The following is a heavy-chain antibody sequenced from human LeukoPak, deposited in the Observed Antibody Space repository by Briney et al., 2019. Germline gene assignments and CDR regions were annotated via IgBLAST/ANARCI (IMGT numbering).Heavy chain of an antibody. V-gene: IGHV4-59*08. CDR2: IYYSGST. Sequence: SETLSLTCTVSGGSISSYYWSWIRQPPGKGLEWIGYIYYSGSTNYNPSLKSRVTISVDTSKNQFSLKLSSVTAADTAVYYCARSGGYSSPLGYWGQGTLVTVSS. CDR1: GGSISSYY. J-gene: IGHJ4*02. D-gene: IGHD6-13*01. CDR3: ARSGGYSSPLGY.